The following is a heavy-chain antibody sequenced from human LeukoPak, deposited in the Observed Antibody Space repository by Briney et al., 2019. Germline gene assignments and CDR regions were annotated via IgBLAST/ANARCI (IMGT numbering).Heavy chain of an antibody. Sequence: ASVKVSCKASGNTFTSYYMHWVRQAPGQGLEWMGIINPSGGSTSYAQKFQGRVTMTRDTSTSTVYMELSSLRSEDTAVYYCARSRTPVRAYCGGDCYADAFDIWGQGTMVTVSS. CDR3: ARSRTPVRAYCGGDCYADAFDI. CDR1: GNTFTSYY. J-gene: IGHJ3*02. CDR2: INPSGGST. D-gene: IGHD2-21*02. V-gene: IGHV1-46*01.